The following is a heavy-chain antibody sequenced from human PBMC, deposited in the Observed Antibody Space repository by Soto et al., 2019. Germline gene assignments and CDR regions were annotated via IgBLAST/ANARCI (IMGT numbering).Heavy chain of an antibody. CDR1: GGSISSGGYY. Sequence: SETLSLTCTVSGGSISSGGYYWSWIRQHPGKGLEWIGYINHSGSTNYNPSLKSRVTISVDTSKNQFSLKLSSVTAADTAVYYCARWHSSWYYYKGLDYWGQGTLVTVS. V-gene: IGHV4-31*03. D-gene: IGHD6-13*01. CDR2: INHSGST. J-gene: IGHJ4*02. CDR3: ARWHSSWYYYKGLDY.